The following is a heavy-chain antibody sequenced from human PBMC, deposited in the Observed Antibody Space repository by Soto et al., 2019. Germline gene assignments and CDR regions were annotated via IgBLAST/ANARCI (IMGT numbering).Heavy chain of an antibody. CDR3: ARRQGADYYDTPGAFDI. Sequence: LVKVSCKASGYTFTSYGISWVRQAPGQGLEWMGGIIPIFGTANYAQKFQGRVTITADESTSTAYMELSSLRSEDTAVYYCARRQGADYYDTPGAFDIWGQGTMVTVSS. V-gene: IGHV1-69*13. J-gene: IGHJ3*02. CDR2: IIPIFGTA. D-gene: IGHD3-22*01. CDR1: GYTFTSYG.